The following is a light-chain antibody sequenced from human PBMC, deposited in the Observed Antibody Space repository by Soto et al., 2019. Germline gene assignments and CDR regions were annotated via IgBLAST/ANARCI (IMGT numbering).Light chain of an antibody. CDR2: YDS. Sequence: SSELTQPPSVSVAPEKTATITCGGINIGNKRVHWYRQKPGQAPVLLISYDSDRPSGIPERFSGSNSENTATLTISRVEAGDEADYYCQVWDIMTDNYVFGSGTKLTVL. CDR1: NIGNKR. V-gene: IGLV3-21*04. CDR3: QVWDIMTDNYV. J-gene: IGLJ1*01.